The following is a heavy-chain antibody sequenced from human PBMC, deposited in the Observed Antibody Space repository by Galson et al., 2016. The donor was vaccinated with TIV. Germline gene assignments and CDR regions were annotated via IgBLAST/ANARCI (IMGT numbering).Heavy chain of an antibody. V-gene: IGHV4-61*02. CDR1: GAFIRSGSYY. Sequence: LSLTCTVSGAFIRSGSYYWNWIRQPAGKGLEWIGRIYTSGITNYNPSLKSRVTISVDASKNQFSLKLTSVTAADTAVYYCARVVGYCSGDDCLLEAAFDIWGQGTLVSVSS. D-gene: IGHD2-15*01. J-gene: IGHJ3*02. CDR2: IYTSGIT. CDR3: ARVVGYCSGDDCLLEAAFDI.